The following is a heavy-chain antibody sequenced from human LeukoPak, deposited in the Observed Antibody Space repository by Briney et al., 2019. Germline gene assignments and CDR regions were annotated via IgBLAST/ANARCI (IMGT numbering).Heavy chain of an antibody. CDR2: IYYSGST. J-gene: IGHJ2*01. D-gene: IGHD3-3*01. V-gene: IGHV4-59*01. CDR1: GGSISSYY. CDR3: AREDVLRFLEWSQGRYLDL. Sequence: PSETLSLTCTVSGGSISSYYWSWIRQPPGKGLEWIGYIYYSGSTNYNPSLKSRVTISVDTSKNQFSLKLSSVTAADTAVYYCAREDVLRFLEWSQGRYLDLWGRGTLVTVSS.